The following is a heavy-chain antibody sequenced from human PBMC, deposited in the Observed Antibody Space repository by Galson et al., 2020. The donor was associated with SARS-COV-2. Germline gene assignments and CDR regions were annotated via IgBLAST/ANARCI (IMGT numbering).Heavy chain of an antibody. Sequence: ASETLSLTCTVSAYSIRSGYFWGWIRQPPGKGLEWIGNIYHSGSTYYHPSLKSRVTMSVDTSKNQFSLKLTSVTAADTAVYYCARVEGSRTYYNSSPGFDYWGQGILVTVS. CDR3: ARVEGSRTYYNSSPGFDY. CDR2: IYHSGST. J-gene: IGHJ4*02. V-gene: IGHV4-38-2*02. D-gene: IGHD3-10*01. CDR1: AYSIRSGYF.